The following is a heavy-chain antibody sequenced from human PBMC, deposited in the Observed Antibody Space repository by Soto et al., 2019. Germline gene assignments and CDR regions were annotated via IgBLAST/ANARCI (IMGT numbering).Heavy chain of an antibody. Sequence: ASVKVSCKASGVTFSSYAISWVRQAPGQGLEWMGGIIPIFGTANYAQKFQGRVTITADKSTSTAYMELSSLRSEDTAVYYCARALGSGSTTGYYWGQGTLVTVSS. D-gene: IGHD3-10*02. CDR2: IIPIFGTA. V-gene: IGHV1-69*06. CDR1: GVTFSSYA. J-gene: IGHJ4*02. CDR3: ARALGSGSTTGYY.